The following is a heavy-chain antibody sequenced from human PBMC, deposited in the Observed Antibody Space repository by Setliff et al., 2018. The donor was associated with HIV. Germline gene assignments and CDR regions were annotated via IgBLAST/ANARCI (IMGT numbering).Heavy chain of an antibody. CDR1: GDSIPSNRYY. D-gene: IGHD1-26*01. CDR3: ARDSGSWNFDY. Sequence: TLSLTCTVSGDSIPSNRYYWGWIRQSPGKGLEWIRTMHHSGSTYSNPSPQSRFTISVDPSKNQFSLKLSSVTAAETAVYYCARDSGSWNFDYWGQGTLVTVSS. V-gene: IGHV4-39*07. CDR2: MHHSGST. J-gene: IGHJ4*02.